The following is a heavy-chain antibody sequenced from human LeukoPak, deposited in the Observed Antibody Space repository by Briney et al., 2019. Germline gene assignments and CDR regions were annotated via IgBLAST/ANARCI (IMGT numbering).Heavy chain of an antibody. CDR3: AREVSALFDP. J-gene: IGHJ5*02. CDR2: ICYSGST. V-gene: IGHV4-59*12. Sequence: SETLSLTCTVSGGSISSYYWSWIRQPPGKGLEWIGYICYSGSTNYNPSLKSRVTISVDTSKNQFSLKLSSVTAADTAVYYCAREVSALFDPWGQGTLVTVSS. CDR1: GGSISSYY.